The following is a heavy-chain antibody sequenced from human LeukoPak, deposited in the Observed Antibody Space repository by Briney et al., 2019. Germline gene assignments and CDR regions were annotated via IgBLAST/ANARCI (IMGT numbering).Heavy chain of an antibody. V-gene: IGHV4-39*07. CDR1: GDSISGTDYY. CDR2: IYYSGST. D-gene: IGHD3-22*01. Sequence: SETLSLTCTVSGDSISGTDYYWGWIRQPPGKGLEWIVSIYYSGSTNYNPSLKSRVTISVDTSKNQFSLKLSSVTAADTAVYYCARSRITMIVVVRDWYFDLWGRGTLVTVSS. J-gene: IGHJ2*01. CDR3: ARSRITMIVVVRDWYFDL.